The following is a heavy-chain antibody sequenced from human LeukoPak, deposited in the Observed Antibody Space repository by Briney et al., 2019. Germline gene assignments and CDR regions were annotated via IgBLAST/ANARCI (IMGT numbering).Heavy chain of an antibody. J-gene: IGHJ6*02. V-gene: IGHV1-8*01. CDR2: MNPNSGNT. Sequence: ASVKVSCKASGYTFTSYDINWVRQATGQGLEWMGWMNPNSGNTGYAQKFQGRVTMTRNTSISKAYMELSSLRSEDTAVYYCAIDSSGYAYYYYYGMDVWGQGTTVTVSS. CDR3: AIDSSGYAYYYYYGMDV. D-gene: IGHD3-22*01. CDR1: GYTFTSYD.